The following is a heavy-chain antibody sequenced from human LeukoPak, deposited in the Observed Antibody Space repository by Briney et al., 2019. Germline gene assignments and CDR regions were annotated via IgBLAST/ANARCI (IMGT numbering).Heavy chain of an antibody. CDR1: GGTFSIYA. D-gene: IGHD2-21*02. CDR3: ATEAIVVVTARDYWYFDL. Sequence: ASVTVSCKASGGTFSIYAISWVRQAPGQGLEWMGRIIPILGIPNYAQKFQGRVTITADKSTTTAYMELSSLRSEDTAVYYCATEAIVVVTARDYWYFDLWGRGTLVTVSS. J-gene: IGHJ2*01. V-gene: IGHV1-69*04. CDR2: IIPILGIP.